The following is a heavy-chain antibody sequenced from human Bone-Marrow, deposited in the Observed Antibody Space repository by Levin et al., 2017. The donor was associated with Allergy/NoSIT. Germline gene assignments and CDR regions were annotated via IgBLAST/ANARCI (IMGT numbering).Heavy chain of an antibody. CDR2: TFYRSKWYN. CDR3: ARVGLHSSSWYDLGLDGFDI. D-gene: IGHD6-13*01. Sequence: SQTLSLTCAISGDSVSSNSAAWNWIRQSPSRGLEWLGRTFYRSKWYNDYAVSVKSRITINPDTSKNQFSLQLNSMTPEDTAVYFCARVGLHSSSWYDLGLDGFDIWGQGTMVTVSS. V-gene: IGHV6-1*01. CDR1: GDSVSSNSAA. J-gene: IGHJ3*02.